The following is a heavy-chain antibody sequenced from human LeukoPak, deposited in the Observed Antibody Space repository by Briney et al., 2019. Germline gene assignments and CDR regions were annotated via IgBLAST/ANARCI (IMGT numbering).Heavy chain of an antibody. CDR3: ARGGLYYYGSGSFTPSDY. V-gene: IGHV5-51*01. J-gene: IGHJ4*02. CDR2: IYPGDSTT. CDR1: GYSFTNYW. Sequence: GESLKISCKGSGYSFTNYWIGWVRQMPGKGLKWMGIIYPGDSTTTYSPSFQGRVTISVDKSISTAYLQLGSLKASDTAMYYCARGGLYYYGSGSFTPSDYWGQGTLVTVSS. D-gene: IGHD3-10*01.